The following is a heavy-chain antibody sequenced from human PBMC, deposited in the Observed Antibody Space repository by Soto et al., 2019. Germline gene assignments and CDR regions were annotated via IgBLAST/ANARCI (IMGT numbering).Heavy chain of an antibody. V-gene: IGHV2-5*02. CDR3: VHRAY. CDR2: IYWDDDT. CDR1: GFSLTTSGVN. J-gene: IGHJ4*02. Sequence: QITLKESGPTVVKPTQTLTLTCTFSGFSLTTSGVNVGWIRQPPGKTLEWLALIYWDDDTRFSPSLQSRLTITKDTSKNQVVLTMTNMDPADTATYYCVHRAYWGQGTLVTVSS.